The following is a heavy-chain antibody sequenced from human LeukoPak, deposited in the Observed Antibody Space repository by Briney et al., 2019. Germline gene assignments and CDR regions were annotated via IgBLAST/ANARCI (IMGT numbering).Heavy chain of an antibody. J-gene: IGHJ6*03. V-gene: IGHV1-69*13. D-gene: IGHD3-10*01. CDR1: GGTFSSYA. CDR2: IIPIFGTA. Sequence: ASVKVSCKASGGTFSSYAISWVRQAPGQGLEWMGGIIPIFGTANHAQNFQGRVTITADESTSTAYMELSSLRSEDTAVYYCARGPRDGSGSYPSYYYYYMDVWGKGTTVTISS. CDR3: ARGPRDGSGSYPSYYYYYMDV.